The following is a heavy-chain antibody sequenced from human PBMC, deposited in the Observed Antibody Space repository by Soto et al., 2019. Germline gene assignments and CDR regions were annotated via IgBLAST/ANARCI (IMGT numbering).Heavy chain of an antibody. J-gene: IGHJ6*02. CDR1: GYSFTSYW. CDR2: IYPGDSDT. D-gene: IGHD6-13*01. Sequence: GESLKISCKGSGYSFTSYWIGWVRQMPGKGLEWMGIIYPGDSDTRYSPSFQGQVTISADKSISTAYLQWSSLKASDTAMYYCAGNGIAAAGGYYGMDVWGQGTTVTVSS. CDR3: AGNGIAAAGGYYGMDV. V-gene: IGHV5-51*01.